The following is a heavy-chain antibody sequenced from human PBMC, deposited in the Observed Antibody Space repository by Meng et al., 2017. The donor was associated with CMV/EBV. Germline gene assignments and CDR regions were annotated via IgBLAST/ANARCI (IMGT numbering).Heavy chain of an antibody. Sequence: GESLKISCAASGFTFSSYSMNWVRQAPGKGLEWVSSISSSSSYIYYADSVKGRFTISRDNAKNSLYLQMNSLGAEDTAVYYCAGGIAAAGGVDYWGQGTLVTVSS. J-gene: IGHJ4*02. CDR3: AGGIAAAGGVDY. V-gene: IGHV3-21*01. CDR2: ISSSSSYI. CDR1: GFTFSSYS. D-gene: IGHD6-13*01.